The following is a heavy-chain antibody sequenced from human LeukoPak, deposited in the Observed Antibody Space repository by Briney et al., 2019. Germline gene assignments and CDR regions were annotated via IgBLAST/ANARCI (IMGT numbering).Heavy chain of an antibody. CDR1: GFTFGDYV. CDR3: TRGSDTIFGVARDGFDS. CDR2: IRTKPYGGTT. J-gene: IGHJ4*02. V-gene: IGHV3-49*03. D-gene: IGHD3-3*01. Sequence: PGGSLRLSCIASGFTFGDYVVTWFRQAPGKGLEWAAFIRTKPYGGTTEYAASVKGRFTISRDDSESIAYLQMNSLRTEDTAVYYCTRGSDTIFGVARDGFDSWGQGTLVTVSS.